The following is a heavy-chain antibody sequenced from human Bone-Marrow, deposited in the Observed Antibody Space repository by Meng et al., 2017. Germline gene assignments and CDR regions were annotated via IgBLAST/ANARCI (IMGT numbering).Heavy chain of an antibody. V-gene: IGHV4-34*01. J-gene: IGHJ4*02. CDR3: ARVRRPRGMRGYGLDY. Sequence: QVQLQQWGAGLLKPSETLSLTCAVYGGSFSGYYWSWIRQPPGKGLEWIGEINHSGSTNYNPSLKSRVTISVDTSKNNLSLKLSSVTAADTAVYYCARVRRPRGMRGYGLDYWGQGTLVTVSS. CDR2: INHSGST. D-gene: IGHD5-12*01. CDR1: GGSFSGYY.